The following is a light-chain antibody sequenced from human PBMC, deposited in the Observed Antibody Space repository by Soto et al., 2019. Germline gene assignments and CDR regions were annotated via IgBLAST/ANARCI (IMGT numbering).Light chain of an antibody. J-gene: IGKJ5*01. CDR3: QQYDNLIT. V-gene: IGKV1-33*01. Sequence: DIQMTQSPSSLSASVGDRVTITCQASQDISNYLNWYQQKPGKAPKLLIYDASNLETGVPSRFSGSGSGTDFTFPISSLQAEDIATYYCQQYDNLITFGQGTRLEIK. CDR2: DAS. CDR1: QDISNY.